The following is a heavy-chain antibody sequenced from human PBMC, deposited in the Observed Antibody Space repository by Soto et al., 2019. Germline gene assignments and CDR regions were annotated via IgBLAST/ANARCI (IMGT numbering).Heavy chain of an antibody. CDR1: GFTFSSYA. CDR2: ITGSGGST. V-gene: IGHV3-23*01. J-gene: IGHJ5*02. Sequence: PGGSLRLSCAASGFTFSSYAMSWVREAPGKGLEWVSAITGSGGSTYYADSVKGRFTISRDNSKNTLYLPMNSLSAEDTAVYYCAKATSRTTTVSWFDPWGQGTLVTVSS. CDR3: AKATSRTTTVSWFDP. D-gene: IGHD4-4*01.